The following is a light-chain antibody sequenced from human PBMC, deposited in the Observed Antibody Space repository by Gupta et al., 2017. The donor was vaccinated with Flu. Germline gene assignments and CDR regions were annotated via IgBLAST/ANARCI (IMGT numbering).Light chain of an antibody. V-gene: IGKV3-11*01. CDR2: DAS. CDR1: QSVGTY. CDR3: QKRSNWPPYT. J-gene: IGKJ2*01. Sequence: EIVLKQSPATLSLSPGERATLSCRASQSVGTYLAWYQQKPGQTPRLLIYDASNRATGIPARFSGSGSGTDFTLTISSLDPEDFAVYYCQKRSNWPPYTFGQGTRLEI.